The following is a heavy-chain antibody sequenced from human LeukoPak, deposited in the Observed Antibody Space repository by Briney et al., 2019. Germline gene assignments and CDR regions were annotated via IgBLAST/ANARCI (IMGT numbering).Heavy chain of an antibody. CDR3: ARDSYYDSSGYSTVDY. V-gene: IGHV4-4*02. Sequence: SGTLSLTCAVSGGSISSSHWWSWVLQPPGKGLEWIVEIYHSGSTNYNPSLKSRVTISVDTSKNQFSLKLSSVTAADTAVYYCARDSYYDSSGYSTVDYWGQGTLVTVSS. CDR1: GGSISSSHW. D-gene: IGHD3-22*01. CDR2: IYHSGST. J-gene: IGHJ4*02.